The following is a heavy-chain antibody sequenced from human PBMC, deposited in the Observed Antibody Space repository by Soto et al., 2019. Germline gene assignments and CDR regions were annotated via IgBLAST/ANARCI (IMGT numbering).Heavy chain of an antibody. CDR1: GFSLSTSEVG. D-gene: IGHD6-13*01. CDR2: IFWNDDE. Sequence: SGPTLVNPTHTLTLTCTFSGFSLSTSEVGVGWIRQPPGKALEWLALIFWNDDERYNPSLKSRLTITKDISKNQVVLTMTNMDHVDTATYYCAHSRVFDWFDPWGKGTLVTVSS. J-gene: IGHJ5*02. CDR3: AHSRVFDWFDP. V-gene: IGHV2-5*01.